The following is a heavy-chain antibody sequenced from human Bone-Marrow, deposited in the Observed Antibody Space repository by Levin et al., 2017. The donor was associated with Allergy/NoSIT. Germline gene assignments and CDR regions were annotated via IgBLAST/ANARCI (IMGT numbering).Heavy chain of an antibody. D-gene: IGHD3-22*01. CDR1: GFTFSSYA. J-gene: IGHJ4*02. V-gene: IGHV3-23*01. CDR2: ISGSGGST. Sequence: SCAASGFTFSSYAMSWVRQAPGKGLEWVSAISGSGGSTYYADSVKGRFTISRDNSKNTLYLQMNSLRAEDTAVYYCAKEGAPSYDSSGYYFDYWGQGTLVTVSS. CDR3: AKEGAPSYDSSGYYFDY.